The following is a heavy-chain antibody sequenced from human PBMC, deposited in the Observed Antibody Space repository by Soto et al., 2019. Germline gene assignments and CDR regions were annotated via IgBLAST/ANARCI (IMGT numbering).Heavy chain of an antibody. CDR3: ARGFCIGPSCPLSGY. V-gene: IGHV1-18*01. Sequence: GASVKVSCKAAGYTFSSYGISWVRQAPGQGLEWMGWISVYNGNTNYAEKVQGRLTLTTDISTSTAYMDLRSLRYDDTAVYYCARGFCIGPSCPLSGYGGQGTIVTLFS. CDR2: ISVYNGNT. D-gene: IGHD2-15*01. CDR1: GYTFSSYG. J-gene: IGHJ4*02.